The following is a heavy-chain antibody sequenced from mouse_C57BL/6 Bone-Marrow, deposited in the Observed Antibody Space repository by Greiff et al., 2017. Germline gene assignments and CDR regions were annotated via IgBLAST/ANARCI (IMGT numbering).Heavy chain of an antibody. CDR3: ARGDGVVAFDY. V-gene: IGHV1-76*01. CDR2: IYPGSGNT. Sequence: VQRVESGAELVRPGASVKLSCKASGYTFTDYYINWVKQRPGQGLEWIARIYPGSGNTYYNEKFKGKATLTAEKSSSTAYMQLSSLTSEDSAVYVCARGDGVVAFDYWGQGTTLTVSS. D-gene: IGHD1-1*01. J-gene: IGHJ2*01. CDR1: GYTFTDYY.